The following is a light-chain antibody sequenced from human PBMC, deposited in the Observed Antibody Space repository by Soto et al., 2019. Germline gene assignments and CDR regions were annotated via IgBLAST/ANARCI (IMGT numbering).Light chain of an antibody. CDR2: KAS. CDR3: QQYNSYSWT. CDR1: QSISSW. Sequence: DIQMTQSPSTLSASVGVRVTITCRASQSISSWLAWYQQKPGKAPKLLIYKASSLESGVPSRFSGSGSGTEFTLTIRSLQPDDFATYYCQQYNSYSWTFGQGTKVEIK. V-gene: IGKV1-5*03. J-gene: IGKJ1*01.